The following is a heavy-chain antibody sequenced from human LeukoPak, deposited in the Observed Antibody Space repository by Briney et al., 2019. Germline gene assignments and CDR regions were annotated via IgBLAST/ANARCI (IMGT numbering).Heavy chain of an antibody. Sequence: GASVKVSCKASGYTFTGYYMHWVRQAPGQGLEWMGWINPNSGGTNYAQKFQGRVTMTRDTSISTVYMELSRLRSDDTAVYYCARVGSTSCYGCRFDPWGQGTLVTVSS. D-gene: IGHD2-2*01. J-gene: IGHJ5*02. CDR2: INPNSGGT. V-gene: IGHV1-2*02. CDR1: GYTFTGYY. CDR3: ARVGSTSCYGCRFDP.